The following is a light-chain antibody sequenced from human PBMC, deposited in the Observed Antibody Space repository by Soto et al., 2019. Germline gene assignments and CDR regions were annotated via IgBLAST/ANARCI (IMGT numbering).Light chain of an antibody. V-gene: IGKV3-20*01. Sequence: EIVLTQSPGTLSLSPGERATLSCRARQSISSTYLAWYQKKPGQAPRLLLYVASSRATGIPDRFSGSGSGRDFTLTISRLEPEDSAVYYCQQYGSSSFAFGPGTKVEIK. CDR1: QSISSTY. CDR3: QQYGSSSFA. J-gene: IGKJ3*01. CDR2: VAS.